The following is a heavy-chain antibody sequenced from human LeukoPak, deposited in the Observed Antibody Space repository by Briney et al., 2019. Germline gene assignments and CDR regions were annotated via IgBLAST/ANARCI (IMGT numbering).Heavy chain of an antibody. Sequence: GGSLRLSCAASGFTFSNYAMSWVRQAPGEGLEWVSTISGTGDFTYYADSLKGRLTISRDNSKNTPYLQMSSLRADDTAVYYCTKGGWGTVLDYWGQGTLVTVSS. D-gene: IGHD3-10*01. CDR1: GFTFSNYA. J-gene: IGHJ4*02. CDR2: ISGTGDFT. V-gene: IGHV3-23*01. CDR3: TKGGWGTVLDY.